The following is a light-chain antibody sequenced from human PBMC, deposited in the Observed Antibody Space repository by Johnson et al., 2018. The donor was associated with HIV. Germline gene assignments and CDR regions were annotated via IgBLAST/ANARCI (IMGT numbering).Light chain of an antibody. J-gene: IGLJ1*01. CDR2: QNT. V-gene: IGLV1-51*02. Sequence: QSVLTQPPSVSAAPGQMVTISCSGSSSNIGRNYVSWYQQLPGTAPKLLIYQNTWRPSWIPDRFSGSTSGASATLAITGLQTGDEADYYCGTWDKSLNTGAVFGTGTKVTVL. CDR3: GTWDKSLNTGAV. CDR1: SSNIGRNY.